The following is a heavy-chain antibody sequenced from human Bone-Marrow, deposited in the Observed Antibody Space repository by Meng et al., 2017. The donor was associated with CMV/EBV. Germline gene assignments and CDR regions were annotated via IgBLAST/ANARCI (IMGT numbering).Heavy chain of an antibody. CDR1: GYTFTGYY. J-gene: IGHJ6*02. CDR3: ERAEEDSVVVPAAIVPPGMDV. V-gene: IGHV1-2*02. CDR2: INPNSGGT. Sequence: ASVKVSCKASGYTFTGYYILWVRQDPGQGLEWMGWINPNSGGTNYSQKFQGRVNMTRDTSISTAYMELIRLRSDDTAVYYWERAEEDSVVVPAAIVPPGMDVWGQGTTVTVSS. D-gene: IGHD2-2*01.